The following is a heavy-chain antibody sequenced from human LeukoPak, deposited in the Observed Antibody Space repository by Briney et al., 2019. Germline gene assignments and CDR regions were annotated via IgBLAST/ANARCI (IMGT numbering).Heavy chain of an antibody. Sequence: GGSLRLSCAASGFTFSDYYMSWIRQAPGKGLEWVSYISSSGSTIYYADSVKGRFTISRDHAKNSLYLQMNSPRAEDTAVYYCARDCSSTSCHYYGMDVWGQGTTVTVSS. CDR3: ARDCSSTSCHYYGMDV. V-gene: IGHV3-11*01. CDR1: GFTFSDYY. D-gene: IGHD2-2*01. CDR2: ISSSGSTI. J-gene: IGHJ6*02.